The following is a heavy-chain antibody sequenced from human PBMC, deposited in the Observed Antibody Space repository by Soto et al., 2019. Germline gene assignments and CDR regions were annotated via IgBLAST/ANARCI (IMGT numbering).Heavy chain of an antibody. CDR1: GFNFNYYT. Sequence: PGESLKISCVGSGFNFNYYTMTWVRQAPVKGLEWVASIGVNVGHIFYADSVKGRFTISRDDSKKTLFLQMNSLKVEDTAVYYCAKWQQLKWGQGTLVTVSS. CDR2: IGVNVGHI. J-gene: IGHJ4*02. D-gene: IGHD6-13*01. CDR3: AKWQQLK. V-gene: IGHV3-21*01.